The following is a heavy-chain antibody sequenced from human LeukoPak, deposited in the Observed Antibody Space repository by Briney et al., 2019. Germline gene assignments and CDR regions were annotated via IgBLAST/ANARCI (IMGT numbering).Heavy chain of an antibody. CDR3: ARVRAVKHDLDY. Sequence: PSETLSLTCTVSAYSISSGFYWDWIRQPPGKGLEWIGSIYHSGSSYYNPSLKSRVTISVDTSKNQFSLKLSSVTAADTAVYYCARVRAVKHDLDYWGQGTLVTVSS. CDR2: IYHSGSS. V-gene: IGHV4-38-2*02. J-gene: IGHJ4*02. D-gene: IGHD3-3*01. CDR1: AYSISSGFY.